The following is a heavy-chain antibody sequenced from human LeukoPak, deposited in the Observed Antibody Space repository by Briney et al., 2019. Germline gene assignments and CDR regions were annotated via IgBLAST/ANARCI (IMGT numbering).Heavy chain of an antibody. CDR3: ARDSLRRNCNSNNCMALDV. CDR1: GGSVSSGSHF. CDR2: MHYNGTT. Sequence: PSETLSLTCTVSGGSVSSGSHFWTWIRRPPGKGLEWIANMHYNGTTNYNPSLKSRVTISIDASINHFSLKLTSVTAADTAVYYCARDSLRRNCNSNNCMALDVWGKGTTVTVSS. D-gene: IGHD2/OR15-2a*01. J-gene: IGHJ6*04. V-gene: IGHV4-61*03.